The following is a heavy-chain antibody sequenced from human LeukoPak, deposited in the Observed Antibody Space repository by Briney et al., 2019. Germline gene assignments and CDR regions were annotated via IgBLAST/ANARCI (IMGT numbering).Heavy chain of an antibody. CDR2: LISDGSSA. V-gene: IGHV3-74*01. CDR1: GVTLSNYA. J-gene: IGHJ6*02. Sequence: PGGSLRLSCVASGVTLSNYAMSWARQAPGKGLEWVSRLISDGSSASYADSVKGRFTISRDNTKNILYLQMNSLRAEDTAVYYCVRDARYCPDVWGQGTAVTVSS. D-gene: IGHD2-8*02. CDR3: VRDARYCPDV.